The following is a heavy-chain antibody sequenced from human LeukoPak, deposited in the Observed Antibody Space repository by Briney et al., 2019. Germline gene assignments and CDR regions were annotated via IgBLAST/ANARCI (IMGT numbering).Heavy chain of an antibody. Sequence: SVKVSCKASGGTFSSYAISWVRQAPGQGLEWMGGIIPIFGTANYAQKFQGRVTITADKSTSTAYMELSSLRSEDTAVYYCAAERYYYDSSGYYLNPWGQGTLVTVSS. V-gene: IGHV1-69*06. CDR1: GGTFSSYA. J-gene: IGHJ5*02. CDR2: IIPIFGTA. D-gene: IGHD3-22*01. CDR3: AAERYYYDSSGYYLNP.